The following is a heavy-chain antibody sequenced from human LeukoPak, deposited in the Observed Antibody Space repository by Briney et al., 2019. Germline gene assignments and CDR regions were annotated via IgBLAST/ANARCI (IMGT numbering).Heavy chain of an antibody. CDR3: ARYCSSGSCYGGAFDI. Sequence: PSETLSLTCAVYGGSFSGYYWSWVRQPPGKGVQWIGEINHSGRTNYNPSLTSRGTISLETTRKQISLQLSSLTAADTAVYYCARYCSSGSCYGGAFDIWGQGTMVTVSS. V-gene: IGHV4-34*01. CDR1: GGSFSGYY. J-gene: IGHJ3*02. D-gene: IGHD2-2*01. CDR2: INHSGRT.